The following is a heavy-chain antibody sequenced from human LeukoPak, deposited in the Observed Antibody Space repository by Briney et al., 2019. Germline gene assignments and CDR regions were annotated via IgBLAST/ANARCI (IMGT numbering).Heavy chain of an antibody. Sequence: ASVKVSCKASGATFSSYAISWVRRPPGQGLGWMGRIIPILGIANNAQKFQGRVTIAADKSTSTAYMELSSLRSEDTAVYYCATSDYSNYYYYYMDVWGKGTTVTVSS. CDR3: ATSDYSNYYYYYMDV. CDR2: IIPILGIA. D-gene: IGHD4-11*01. V-gene: IGHV1-69*04. J-gene: IGHJ6*03. CDR1: GATFSSYA.